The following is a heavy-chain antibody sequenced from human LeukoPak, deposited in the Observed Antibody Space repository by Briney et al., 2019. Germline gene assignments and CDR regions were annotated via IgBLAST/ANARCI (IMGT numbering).Heavy chain of an antibody. CDR1: GFTFSSYW. CDR2: INSDGSST. CDR3: VRLSWELGDGGVT. D-gene: IGHD1-26*01. J-gene: IGHJ5*02. V-gene: IGHV3-74*01. Sequence: GGSLRLSCAASGFTFSSYWMHWVRQAPGKGLVWISRINSDGSSTSYADSVKGRFTISRDKAKNTLYLQMNSLRAEDTAVYYCVRLSWELGDGGVTWGQGTLVTVSS.